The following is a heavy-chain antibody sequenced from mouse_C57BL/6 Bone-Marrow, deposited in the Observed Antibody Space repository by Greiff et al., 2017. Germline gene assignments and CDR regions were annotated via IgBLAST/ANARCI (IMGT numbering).Heavy chain of an antibody. CDR1: GYTFTDYN. CDR3: ANGEGYSNYGGHYFDY. V-gene: IGHV1-18*01. CDR2: INPNNGGT. D-gene: IGHD2-5*01. Sequence: VQLQQSGPELVKPGASVKIPCKASGYTFTDYNMDWVKQSHGKSLEWIGDINPNNGGTIYNQKFKGKATLTVDKSSSTAYMDLRSLTSEDTAVYYCANGEGYSNYGGHYFDYWGQGTTLTVSS. J-gene: IGHJ2*01.